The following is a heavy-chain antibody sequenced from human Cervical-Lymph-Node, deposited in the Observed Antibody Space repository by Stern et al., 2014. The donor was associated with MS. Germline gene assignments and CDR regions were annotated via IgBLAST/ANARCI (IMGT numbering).Heavy chain of an antibody. CDR1: GG. V-gene: IGHV1-69*17. J-gene: IGHJ5*02. Sequence: VQLVESGADVKKPGSSVRVSCKTSGGISWLRQAPGQGLEWMGGLIPFVGIADYAQSFQGRLTITADTSTNTTYMELSSLRADDTAVYYCARGAGDNWFDPWGQGTLVSVSS. CDR3: ARGAGDNWFDP. CDR2: LIPFVGIA. D-gene: IGHD3-10*01.